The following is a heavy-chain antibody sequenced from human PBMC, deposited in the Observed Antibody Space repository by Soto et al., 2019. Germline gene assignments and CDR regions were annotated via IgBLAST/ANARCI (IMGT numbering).Heavy chain of an antibody. Sequence: PLGSLRLSCAASGFTFRNHGMHWVRQAPGKGLEWVAVISDGGTDKYHADSVKGRFTVSRDNSKNTPYLQMNSLRVEDTAIYYCAKDGDVAAAGYYFDYWGQGTLVTVSS. CDR2: ISDGGTDK. D-gene: IGHD6-13*01. CDR1: GFTFRNHG. CDR3: AKDGDVAAAGYYFDY. V-gene: IGHV3-30*18. J-gene: IGHJ4*02.